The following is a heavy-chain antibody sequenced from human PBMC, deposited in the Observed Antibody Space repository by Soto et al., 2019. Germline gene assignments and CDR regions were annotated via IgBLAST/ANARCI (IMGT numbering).Heavy chain of an antibody. V-gene: IGHV2-5*02. CDR3: GQRLRDYGLGRERADYFDT. D-gene: IGHD3-10*01. J-gene: IGHJ5*02. CDR1: GFSLSTTGVG. Sequence: QITLKESGPTLVRPTQTLTLTCTFSGFSLSTTGVGVGWIRQPPGKALVWLALIYWDDDKRYSPSLNSRLTSTKDTSKNEVTLTLTNMDPVDTARYYCGQRLRDYGLGRERADYFDTWGQGTLVTVSS. CDR2: IYWDDDK.